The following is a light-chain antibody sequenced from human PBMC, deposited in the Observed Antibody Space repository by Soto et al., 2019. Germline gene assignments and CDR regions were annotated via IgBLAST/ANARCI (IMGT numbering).Light chain of an antibody. Sequence: QSALTQPPSASGSPGQSVTISCTGTSSDVGGYNYVSWYQQHPGKAPKLMIYEVSERPSGVPDRFSGSKSGNTASLTVSGLQAEDEVDYYCSSYAGSNNFVFGTGTKLTVL. CDR1: SSDVGGYNY. J-gene: IGLJ1*01. V-gene: IGLV2-8*01. CDR2: EVS. CDR3: SSYAGSNNFV.